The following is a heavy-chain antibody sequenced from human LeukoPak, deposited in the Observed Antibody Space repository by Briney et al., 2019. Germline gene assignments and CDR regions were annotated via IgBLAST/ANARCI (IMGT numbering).Heavy chain of an antibody. Sequence: ASVKVSCKASGYTFTGYYMHWVRQAPGQGLGWMGWINPNSGGTNYAQKFQGWVTMTRDTSISTAYMELSRLRSDDTAVYYCARAGTVEMTPLDYWGQGTLVTVSS. CDR1: GYTFTGYY. V-gene: IGHV1-2*04. J-gene: IGHJ4*02. CDR2: INPNSGGT. D-gene: IGHD5-24*01. CDR3: ARAGTVEMTPLDY.